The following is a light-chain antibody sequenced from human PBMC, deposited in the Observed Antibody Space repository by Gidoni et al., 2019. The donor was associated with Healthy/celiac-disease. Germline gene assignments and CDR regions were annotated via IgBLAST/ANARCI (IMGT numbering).Light chain of an antibody. Sequence: IQMTQSPSSLSASVRDRVTITCRASQSISNFLNWYQQKPGKAPKLLIYAASNLQSGVPSRFSGSGSGTDFTITISRLQPEDFATYYCQQSYSTPPWTFGQGTKVEIK. CDR1: QSISNF. CDR3: QQSYSTPPWT. J-gene: IGKJ1*01. CDR2: AAS. V-gene: IGKV1-39*01.